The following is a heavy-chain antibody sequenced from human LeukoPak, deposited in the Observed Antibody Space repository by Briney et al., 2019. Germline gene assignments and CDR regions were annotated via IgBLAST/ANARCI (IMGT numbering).Heavy chain of an antibody. J-gene: IGHJ4*02. V-gene: IGHV3-30*04. CDR3: ARDRAEQQWLVTVFDD. CDR2: ISYDGKMK. Sequence: PGGSLRLSCVASGFTFGSYSMHWVRQAPGKGLEWVAVISYDGKMKSYADSVKGRFSTSRDNYENTLYLQMNSLRAEDTAVYYCARDRAEQQWLVTVFDDWGQGTQVTVSS. D-gene: IGHD6-19*01. CDR1: GFTFGSYS.